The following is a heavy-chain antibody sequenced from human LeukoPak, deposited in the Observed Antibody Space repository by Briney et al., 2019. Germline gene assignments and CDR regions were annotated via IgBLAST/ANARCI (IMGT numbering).Heavy chain of an antibody. CDR2: VYYNGNT. CDR1: GDSIASYY. Sequence: SETLSLTCTVSGDSIASYYWSWIRQPPGKALEWIGYVYYNGNTNYNPSPKSGVTMSIEMSDNRFSLKLSSCTAADTAVNFCAGNILGAPVGWDLWGQGTLVTVSS. V-gene: IGHV4-59*01. CDR3: AGNILGAPVGWDL. J-gene: IGHJ5*02. D-gene: IGHD3-9*01.